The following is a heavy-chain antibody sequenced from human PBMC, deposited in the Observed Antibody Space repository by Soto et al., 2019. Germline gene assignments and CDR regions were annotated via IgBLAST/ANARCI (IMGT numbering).Heavy chain of an antibody. CDR1: GGPISSSNHY. D-gene: IGHD6-13*01. J-gene: IGHJ6*03. CDR3: ARLGDRVNYYYMEV. CDR2: IYYIGST. V-gene: IGHV4-39*01. Sequence: QLQLQESGPGLVKPAETLSVTCTVSGGPISSSNHYWGWIRQPPGKGLEWIGSIYYIGSTYYNPSVQSRVTISVDTSKNQSSLKVKSSTAADTAVYFCARLGDRVNYYYMEVWGKGTTVNVSS.